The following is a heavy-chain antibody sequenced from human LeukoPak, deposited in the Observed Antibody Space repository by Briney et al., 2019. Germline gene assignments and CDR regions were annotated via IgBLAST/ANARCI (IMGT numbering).Heavy chain of an antibody. J-gene: IGHJ6*02. V-gene: IGHV1-18*01. D-gene: IGHD1-26*01. CDR1: RYTPINYL. CDR3: ARWAFSGEALV. CDR2: ISAYNGNT. Sequence: ASVTDTLKGTRYTPINYLSYALRPPPGQGLEGMRLISAYNGNTNTAQPLQGRFTMTTDTSTSTAYMELRSLRSDDTVVYYCARWAFSGEALVWGQGTTVTVSS.